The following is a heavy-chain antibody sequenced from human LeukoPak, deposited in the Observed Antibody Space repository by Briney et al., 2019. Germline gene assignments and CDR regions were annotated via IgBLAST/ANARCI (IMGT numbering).Heavy chain of an antibody. J-gene: IGHJ4*02. CDR2: ISAYNDNT. CDR1: GYTFTSYG. D-gene: IGHD3-22*01. V-gene: IGHV1-18*01. Sequence: ASVKVSCKASGYTFTSYGINWVRQAPGQGLEWMGWISAYNDNTNYAQKLQDRITMTTDTSTSTAYMELSSLRSEDTAVYYCARDYYYDSSGYLFDYWGQGTLVTVSS. CDR3: ARDYYYDSSGYLFDY.